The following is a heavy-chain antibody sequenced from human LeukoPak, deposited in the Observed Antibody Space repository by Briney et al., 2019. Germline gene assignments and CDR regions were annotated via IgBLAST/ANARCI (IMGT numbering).Heavy chain of an antibody. Sequence: PGGSLRLSCAASGFTFSSYSMNWVRQAPGKGLEWVSYISRGSGSTIYYADSVKGRFTISKDNVKNSLYLQMNSLRAEDTALYYCARLGTTGSGNGMDVWGQGTTVTVSS. J-gene: IGHJ6*02. CDR3: ARLGTTGSGNGMDV. CDR2: ISRGSGSTI. CDR1: GFTFSSYS. D-gene: IGHD1-1*01. V-gene: IGHV3-48*04.